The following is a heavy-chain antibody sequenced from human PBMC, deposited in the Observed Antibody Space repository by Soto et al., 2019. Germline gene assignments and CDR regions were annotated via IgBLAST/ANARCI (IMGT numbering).Heavy chain of an antibody. V-gene: IGHV1-2*02. D-gene: IGHD2-8*01. CDR1: GYTFTGYY. J-gene: IGHJ6*02. CDR2: INPNSGGT. CDR3: ARLSAGRYCTNGVCYDNYCYGMDV. Sequence: ASVKVSCKASGYTFTGYYMHWVRQAPGQGLEWMGWINPNSGGTNYAQKFQGRVTMTRDTSISTAYMELSRLRSDDTAVYYCARLSAGRYCTNGVCYDNYCYGMDVRGQGTTVTVSS.